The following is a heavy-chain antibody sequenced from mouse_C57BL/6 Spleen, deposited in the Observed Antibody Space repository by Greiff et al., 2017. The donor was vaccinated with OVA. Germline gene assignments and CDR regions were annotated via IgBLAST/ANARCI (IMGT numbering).Heavy chain of an antibody. J-gene: IGHJ3*01. V-gene: IGHV1-72*01. CDR2: IDPNSGGT. D-gene: IGHD1-1*01. Sequence: QVQLKQPGAELVKPGASVKLSCKASGYTFTSYWMHWVKQRPGRGLEWIGRIDPNSGGTKYNEKFKSKATLTVDKPSSTAYMQLSSLTSEDSAVYYCAREDYYGSSPWFAYWGQGTLVTVSA. CDR1: GYTFTSYW. CDR3: AREDYYGSSPWFAY.